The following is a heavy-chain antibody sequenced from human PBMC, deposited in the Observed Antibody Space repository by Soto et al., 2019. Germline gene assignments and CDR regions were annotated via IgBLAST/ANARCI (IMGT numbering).Heavy chain of an antibody. CDR2: IYWDDDK. J-gene: IGHJ3*02. V-gene: IGHV2-5*02. CDR1: GFSLGTSGVG. CDR3: AHRFDYDSSGYYFHDAFDI. Sequence: SGPTLVNPTQTLTLTCTFSGFSLGTSGVGVGWIRQPPGKALEWLALIYWDDDKRYSPSLKSRLTITKDTSKNQVVLTMTNMDPVDTATYYCAHRFDYDSSGYYFHDAFDIWGQGTMVTVSS. D-gene: IGHD3-22*01.